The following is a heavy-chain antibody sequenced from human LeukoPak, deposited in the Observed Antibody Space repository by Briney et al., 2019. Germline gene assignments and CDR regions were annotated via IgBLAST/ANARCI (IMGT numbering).Heavy chain of an antibody. Sequence: SETLSLTCTVSGGSISSYYWSWIRQTPGKELEWIGFVASSGTSNYNPSLKSRVVISIDTSKNQFSLALTSVTPADTAVYYCARVVRGVVTSNWFDPWGQGTLVSVSS. J-gene: IGHJ5*02. CDR3: ARVVRGVVTSNWFDP. CDR1: GGSISSYY. CDR2: VASSGTS. D-gene: IGHD2-21*02. V-gene: IGHV4-59*01.